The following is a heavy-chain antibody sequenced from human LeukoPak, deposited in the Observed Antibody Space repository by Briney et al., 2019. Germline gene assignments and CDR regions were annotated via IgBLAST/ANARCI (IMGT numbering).Heavy chain of an antibody. V-gene: IGHV4-59*12. J-gene: IGHJ6*02. CDR1: GGSISSYY. D-gene: IGHD6-6*01. Sequence: SETLSLTCTVSGGSISSYYWSWIRQPPGKGLEWIGYIYYSGSTNYNPSLKSRVTISVDTSKNQFSLKLSSVTAADTAVYYCARDGAARNYGMDVWGQGTTVTVSS. CDR2: IYYSGST. CDR3: ARDGAARNYGMDV.